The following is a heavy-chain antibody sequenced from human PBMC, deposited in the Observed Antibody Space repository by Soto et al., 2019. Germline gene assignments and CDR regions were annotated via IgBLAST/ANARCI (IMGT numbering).Heavy chain of an antibody. Sequence: GGSLRLSCAAYGFSFSDPYMAWVRQAPGKGLEWVGRTRNKANSYTTEYAASVKGRFTISRDDSKNSLYLQMNSLKTEDTAVYYCARIELKSGSYYDYWGQGT. V-gene: IGHV3-72*01. D-gene: IGHD1-26*01. CDR3: ARIELKSGSYYDY. CDR2: TRNKANSYTT. CDR1: GFSFSDPY. J-gene: IGHJ4*02.